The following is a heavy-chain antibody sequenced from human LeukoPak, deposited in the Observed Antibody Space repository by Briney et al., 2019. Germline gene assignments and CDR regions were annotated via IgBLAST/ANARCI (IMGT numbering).Heavy chain of an antibody. CDR1: GCTFTSHG. J-gene: IGHJ5*02. Sequence: ASVKVSCKASGCTFTSHGISWVRQAPGQGLEWMGWISAYNGDTKYAQNLQGRVTLTTYTSTTTAYLELRSLTSDDTAVYYCARDPSNTSGWKTWFDPWGQGTLVTVSS. V-gene: IGHV1-18*01. CDR3: ARDPSNTSGWKTWFDP. CDR2: ISAYNGDT. D-gene: IGHD6-19*01.